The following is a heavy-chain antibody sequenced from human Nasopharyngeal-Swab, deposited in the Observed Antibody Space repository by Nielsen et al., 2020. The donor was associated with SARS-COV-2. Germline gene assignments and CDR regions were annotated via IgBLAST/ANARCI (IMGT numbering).Heavy chain of an antibody. J-gene: IGHJ4*02. CDR3: AKDAGVVEGGSGWYGYFDY. D-gene: IGHD6-19*01. V-gene: IGHV3-23*01. CDR2: ISGRGDNP. Sequence: GESLKISCEASGFTFNSFAMSWVRQGPGQGLEWVSVISGRGDNPFYADSVKGRFTISRDNSKNTLYLQMNSLRAEDTAVYYCAKDAGVVEGGSGWYGYFDYWGQGTLVTVSS. CDR1: GFTFNSFA.